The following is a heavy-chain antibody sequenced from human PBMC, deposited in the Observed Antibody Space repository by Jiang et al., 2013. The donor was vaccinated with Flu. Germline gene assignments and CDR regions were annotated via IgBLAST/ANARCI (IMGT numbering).Heavy chain of an antibody. CDR2: IYRSGQT. Sequence: GPGLVKPSQTLSLTCTVSDATISGGSYYWSWIRQPAGKGLEWIGRIYRSGQTDYNPSLRSRVTISVDTSRNQFXLNLRSVTAADTAVYYCARDSATYLDVWGQGTTVTVSS. CDR1: DATISGGSYY. J-gene: IGHJ6*02. D-gene: IGHD6-25*01. V-gene: IGHV4-61*02. CDR3: ARDSATYLDV.